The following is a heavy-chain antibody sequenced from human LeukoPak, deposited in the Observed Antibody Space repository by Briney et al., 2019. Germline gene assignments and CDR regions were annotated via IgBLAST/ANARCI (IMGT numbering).Heavy chain of an antibody. Sequence: GGSLRLSCAASGFTFSSYAMSWVRQAPGKGLEWVSAISGSGGSTYYADSVKGRFTIYRDNSKNTLYLQMNSLRAEDTAVYYCAKATGGYCSSTSCYRDYYYYMDVWGKGTTVTVSS. J-gene: IGHJ6*03. V-gene: IGHV3-23*01. D-gene: IGHD2-2*02. CDR1: GFTFSSYA. CDR2: ISGSGGST. CDR3: AKATGGYCSSTSCYRDYYYYMDV.